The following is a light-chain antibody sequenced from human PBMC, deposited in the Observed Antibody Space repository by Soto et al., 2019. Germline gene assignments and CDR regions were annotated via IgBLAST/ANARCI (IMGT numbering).Light chain of an antibody. CDR3: QQYNDYPLT. J-gene: IGKJ4*01. CDR2: KAS. V-gene: IGKV1-5*03. CDR1: QAISTM. Sequence: DIQMTQSPSTLSASVGDTITITCRASQAISTMLAWYQQKPGKAPKFLIYKASNLESGVLSRFSGSGSGTEFTLTISRLQPDDFAIYYCQQYNDYPLTFGGGTKVDIK.